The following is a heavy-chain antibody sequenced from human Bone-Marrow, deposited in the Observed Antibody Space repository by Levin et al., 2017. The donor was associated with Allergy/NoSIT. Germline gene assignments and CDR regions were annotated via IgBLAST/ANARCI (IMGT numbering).Heavy chain of an antibody. CDR1: GFTLSNYA. J-gene: IGHJ6*02. CDR3: ARGHYRIQIGGMDV. V-gene: IGHV3-30*04. Sequence: PGGSLRLSCAASGFTLSNYAMHWVRQAPGKGLEWVAVMSFDGSNKYYADSVKGRFTVSRDTSKNKLFLQMNSLRTEDTAVYYCARGHYRIQIGGMDVWGQGTTVTVSS. CDR2: MSFDGSNK. D-gene: IGHD3-16*02.